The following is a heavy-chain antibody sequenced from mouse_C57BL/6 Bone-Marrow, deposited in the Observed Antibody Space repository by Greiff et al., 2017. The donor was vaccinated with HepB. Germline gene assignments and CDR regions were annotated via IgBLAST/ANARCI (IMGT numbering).Heavy chain of an antibody. CDR1: GFTFSDYG. J-gene: IGHJ4*01. CDR2: ISSGSSTI. V-gene: IGHV5-17*01. D-gene: IGHD2-4*01. Sequence: EVQGVESGGGLVKPGGSLKLSCAASGFTFSDYGMHWVRQAPEKGLEWVAYISSGSSTIYYADTVKGRFPISRDNAKNTLFLQMTSLRSEDTAMCNCARRGYEYAADYYAMDYWGQETAVTVSS. CDR3: ARRGYEYAADYYAMDY.